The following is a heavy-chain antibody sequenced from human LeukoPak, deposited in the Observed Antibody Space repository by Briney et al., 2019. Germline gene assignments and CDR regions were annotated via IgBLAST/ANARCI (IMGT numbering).Heavy chain of an antibody. CDR1: GGSISSGGYY. CDR2: IYYSGST. CDR3: ARDSATMIYYYYGMDV. J-gene: IGHJ6*02. Sequence: SETLSLTCTVSGGSISSGGYYWSWIRQHPGKGLEWIGYIYYSGSTYYNPSLKSRVSISVDTSKNQFSLKLSSVTAADTAVYYCARDSATMIYYYYGMDVWGQGTTVTVSS. D-gene: IGHD3-22*01. V-gene: IGHV4-31*03.